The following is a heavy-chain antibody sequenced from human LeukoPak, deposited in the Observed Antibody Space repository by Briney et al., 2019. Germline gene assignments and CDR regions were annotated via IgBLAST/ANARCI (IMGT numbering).Heavy chain of an antibody. D-gene: IGHD5-12*01. Sequence: SETLSLTCAVYGGSFSGYYWSWIRQPPGKGLEWIGEINHSGSTNYNLSLKSRVTISVDTSKNQFSLKLSSVTAADTAVYYCARVGAMAKIYYFDYWGQGTLVTVSS. J-gene: IGHJ4*02. CDR3: ARVGAMAKIYYFDY. CDR1: GGSFSGYY. CDR2: INHSGST. V-gene: IGHV4-34*01.